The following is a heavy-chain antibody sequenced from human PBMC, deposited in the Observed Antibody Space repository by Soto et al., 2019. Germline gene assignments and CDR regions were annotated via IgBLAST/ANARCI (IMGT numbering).Heavy chain of an antibody. V-gene: IGHV3-23*01. CDR3: ARGSSSGGPNYFDP. J-gene: IGHJ5*02. CDR2: ITGSGDTT. Sequence: QPGGSLRLSCAASGLTFNNYGMNWVRQAPGKGLEWVSAITGSGDTTYYVDSVKGRFTISRDNSKNTLYLQMDSLRAEDTAVYYCARGSSSGGPNYFDPWGQGTLVTVSS. CDR1: GLTFNNYG. D-gene: IGHD4-4*01.